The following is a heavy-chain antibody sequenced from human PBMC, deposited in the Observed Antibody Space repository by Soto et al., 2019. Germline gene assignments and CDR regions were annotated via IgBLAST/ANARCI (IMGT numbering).Heavy chain of an antibody. J-gene: IGHJ4*02. CDR3: ARHDTATSRDSSGLPSEFDY. CDR2: IYYSGST. V-gene: IGHV4-39*01. CDR1: GGSISSSSYN. Sequence: PSETLSLTCTVSGGSISSSSYNWGWIRQPPGKGLEWIGSIYYSGSTYYNPSLKSRVTISVDTSKNQFSLKLSSVTAADTAVYYCARHDTATSRDSSGLPSEFDYWGQGTLVTVSS. D-gene: IGHD3-22*01.